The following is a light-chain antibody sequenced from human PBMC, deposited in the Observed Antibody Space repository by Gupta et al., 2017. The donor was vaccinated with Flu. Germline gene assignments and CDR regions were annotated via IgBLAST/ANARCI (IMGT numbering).Light chain of an antibody. J-gene: IGKJ1*01. CDR1: QSLRDW. CDR2: ETS. CDR3: QQYNTYPWT. V-gene: IGKV1-5*03. Sequence: DTQMTQSPSTLSASVGDRVAITCRASQSLRDWLAWYQQKPGKAPRLLSYETSILQSGVPSRFSGSGSGTEFTLTISSLQPDDFATYYCQQYNTYPWTFGQGTKVEIK.